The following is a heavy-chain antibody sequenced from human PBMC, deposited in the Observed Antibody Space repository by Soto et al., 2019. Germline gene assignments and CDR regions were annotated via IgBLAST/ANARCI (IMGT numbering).Heavy chain of an antibody. CDR2: ISSSSSYI. CDR1: GFTFSSYS. J-gene: IGHJ5*02. V-gene: IGHV3-21*04. Sequence: GGSLRLSCAASGFTFSSYSMNWVRQAPGKGLEWVSSISSSSSYIYYADSVKGRFTISRDNSNNSLYLQMNSLRAEDTAVYYCAKVQVLRYFDWSPEINWFDPWGQGTLVTVSS. D-gene: IGHD3-9*01. CDR3: AKVQVLRYFDWSPEINWFDP.